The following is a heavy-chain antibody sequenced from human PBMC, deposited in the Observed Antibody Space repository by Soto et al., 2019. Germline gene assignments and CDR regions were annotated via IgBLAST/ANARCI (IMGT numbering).Heavy chain of an antibody. CDR1: GGTFSSYT. D-gene: IGHD6-13*01. V-gene: IGHV1-69*02. CDR2: IIPILGIA. CDR3: ARFSISWYDAFDI. Sequence: GASVKVSCKASGGTFSSYTISWVRQAPGQGLEWMGRIIPILGIANYAQKFQGRVTITADKSTSTAYMELSSLRSEDTAVYYCARFSISWYDAFDIWGQGTMVTVSS. J-gene: IGHJ3*02.